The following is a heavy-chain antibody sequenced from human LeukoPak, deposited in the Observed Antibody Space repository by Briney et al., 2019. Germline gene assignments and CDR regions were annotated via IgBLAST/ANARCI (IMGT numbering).Heavy chain of an antibody. Sequence: GGSLRLSCAASGFTVSSYYMSWVRQAQGKGLEWVSVIYSGGSTNYADSVKGRFTISRDNAKNTLYLQMNSLRVEDTAVYYCARGPIVVGTYYYMDVWGKGTTVTVSS. CDR2: IYSGGST. D-gene: IGHD2-2*01. V-gene: IGHV3-53*01. CDR3: ARGPIVVGTYYYMDV. CDR1: GFTVSSYY. J-gene: IGHJ6*03.